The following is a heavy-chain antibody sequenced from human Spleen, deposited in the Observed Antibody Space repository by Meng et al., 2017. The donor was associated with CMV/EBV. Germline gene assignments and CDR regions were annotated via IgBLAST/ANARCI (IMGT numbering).Heavy chain of an antibody. CDR2: INPKSDDT. D-gene: IGHD1-14*01. CDR1: GYTFTGYY. J-gene: IGHJ4*02. V-gene: IGHV1-2*02. CDR3: ARSGGGLAF. Sequence: KVSCKASGYTFTGYYMHWLRQAPGQGLEWLGWINPKSDDTRYAQKFQGRITLTRDTSISTAYMELSSLRTDDTAVYFCARSGGGLAFWGQGTLVPSPQ.